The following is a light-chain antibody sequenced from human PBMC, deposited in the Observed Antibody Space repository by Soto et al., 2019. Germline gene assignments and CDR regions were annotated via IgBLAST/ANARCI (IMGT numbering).Light chain of an antibody. J-gene: IGLJ1*01. CDR3: SSYTGSSTFV. CDR2: DVN. V-gene: IGLV2-14*01. CDR1: SGDVVGYDY. Sequence: QSLLTQPASVSGSPGQSITISCPGTSGDVVGYDYVSWYQQLPGKAPKLLIYDVNNRPSGVSHRFSGSKSGNTASLTISGLQAEDEADYYCSSYTGSSTFVFGTGTKVTGL.